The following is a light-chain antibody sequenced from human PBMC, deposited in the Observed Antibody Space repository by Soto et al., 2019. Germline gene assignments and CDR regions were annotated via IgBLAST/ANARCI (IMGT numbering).Light chain of an antibody. J-gene: IGKJ5*01. Sequence: IVMYQSPVTLSVSQGERASLSCRASQTVSTNLAWYQQKPGQAPRPLIYGASTRATGIPARFSGSGSGTEFTLTISSLQSEDFAVYYCQQSTNRPPTFGQGTRLEIK. V-gene: IGKV3-15*01. CDR2: GAS. CDR3: QQSTNRPPT. CDR1: QTVSTN.